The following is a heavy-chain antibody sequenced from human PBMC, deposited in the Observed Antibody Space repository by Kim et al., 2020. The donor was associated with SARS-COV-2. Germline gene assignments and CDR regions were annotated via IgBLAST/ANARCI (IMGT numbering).Heavy chain of an antibody. Sequence: ASVKVSCKASGYTFTSYGISWVRQAPGQGLEWMGWISAYNGNTNYAQKLQGRVTMTTDTSTSTAYMELRSLRSDDTAVYYCARTDCSSTSCYYYYGMDVWGPGTTVTVSS. CDR3: ARTDCSSTSCYYYYGMDV. D-gene: IGHD2-2*01. V-gene: IGHV1-18*01. CDR2: ISAYNGNT. CDR1: GYTFTSYG. J-gene: IGHJ6*02.